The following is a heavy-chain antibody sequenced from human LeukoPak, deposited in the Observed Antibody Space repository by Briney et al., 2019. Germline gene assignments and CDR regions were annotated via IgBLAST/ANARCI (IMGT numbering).Heavy chain of an antibody. CDR3: ARDREAGDSSGWDI. CDR1: GGSISSYY. J-gene: IGHJ3*02. V-gene: IGHV4-59*01. CDR2: IYYSGST. Sequence: SETLSLTCTVSGGSISSYYWSWIRQPPGKGLEWIGYIYYSGSTNYNPSLKSRVTISVDTSKNQFSLKLSSVTAADTAVYYCARDREAGDSSGWDIWGQGTMVTVSS. D-gene: IGHD6-19*01.